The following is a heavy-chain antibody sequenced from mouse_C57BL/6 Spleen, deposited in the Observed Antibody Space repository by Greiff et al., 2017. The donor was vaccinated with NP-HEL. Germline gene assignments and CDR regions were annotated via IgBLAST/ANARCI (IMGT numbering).Heavy chain of an antibody. D-gene: IGHD1-1*01. J-gene: IGHJ2*01. V-gene: IGHV1-61*01. Sequence: VQLQQPGAELVRPGSSVKLSCKASGYTFTSYWMDWVKQRPGQGLEWIGNIYPSDSETHYNQKFKDKATLTVDKSSSTAYMQLSSLTSEDSAVYYCARSYGSSYWGKGTTLTVSS. CDR2: IYPSDSET. CDR1: GYTFTSYW. CDR3: ARSYGSSY.